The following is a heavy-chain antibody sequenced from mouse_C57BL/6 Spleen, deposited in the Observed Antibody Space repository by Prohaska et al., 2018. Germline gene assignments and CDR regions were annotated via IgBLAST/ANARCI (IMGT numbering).Heavy chain of an antibody. CDR3: TPSNYEAWFAY. V-gene: IGHV6-3*01. CDR1: GFTFSNYW. CDR2: IRLKSDNYAT. Sequence: EVKLEESGGGLVQPGGSMKLSCVASGFTFSNYWMNWVRQSPEKGLEWVAQIRLKSDNYATHYAESVKGRVTISRDDSKSSVYLQMNNLRAEDTGIYYCTPSNYEAWFAYWGQGTLVTVSA. J-gene: IGHJ3*01. D-gene: IGHD2-5*01.